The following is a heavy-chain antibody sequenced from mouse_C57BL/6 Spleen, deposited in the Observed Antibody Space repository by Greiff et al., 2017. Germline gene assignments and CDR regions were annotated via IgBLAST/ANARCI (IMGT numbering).Heavy chain of an antibody. CDR1: GFTFSDYY. CDR2: INYDGSST. D-gene: IGHD2-1*01. V-gene: IGHV5-16*01. CDR3: ARVYGNLYWYFDV. Sequence: EVQVVESEGGLVQPGSSMKLSCTASGFTFSDYYMAWVRQVPEKGLEWVANINYDGSSTYYLDSLKSRFIIAIDNAKNILYLQMRSLTSEDTATYYCARVYGNLYWYFDVWGTGTTVTVAS. J-gene: IGHJ1*03.